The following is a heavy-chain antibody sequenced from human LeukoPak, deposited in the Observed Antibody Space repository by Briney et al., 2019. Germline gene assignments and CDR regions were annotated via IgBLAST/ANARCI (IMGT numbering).Heavy chain of an antibody. D-gene: IGHD3-16*01. CDR3: ARNKNDYVWGSSPPLH. CDR1: GLTFSIYA. CDR2: ISGSGDTT. V-gene: IGHV3-23*01. J-gene: IGHJ4*02. Sequence: GGSLRLSCAASGLTFSIYAMSWVRQAPGKGLEWVSTISGSGDTTYYADSVKGRFTIPRDNSKNTLYLQMNSLRAEDTAVYYCARNKNDYVWGSSPPLHWGQGTLVTVSS.